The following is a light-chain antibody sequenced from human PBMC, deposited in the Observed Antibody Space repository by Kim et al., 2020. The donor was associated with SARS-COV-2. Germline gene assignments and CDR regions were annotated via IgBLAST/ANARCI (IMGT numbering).Light chain of an antibody. CDR3: QQYGSSPRT. CDR2: GAS. V-gene: IGKV3-20*01. CDR1: QSVSSSY. J-gene: IGKJ2*01. Sequence: LSPRARGTLSCTGSQSVSSSYLDWCQQNPGQAPRLLIHGASSRATGIPDRFSGSGSGTDFSLTISRLEPEDFAVYYCQQYGSSPRTFGQGTKLEIK.